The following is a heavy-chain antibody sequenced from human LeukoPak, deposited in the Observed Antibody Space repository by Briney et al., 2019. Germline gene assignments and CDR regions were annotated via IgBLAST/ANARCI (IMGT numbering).Heavy chain of an antibody. D-gene: IGHD3-9*01. Sequence: PSETLSLTCTVSGGSISSYYWSWIRQPPGKGLEWIGYIYYSGSTNYNPSLKSRVTISVDTSKNQFSLKLSSVTAADTAVYYCARLTGYSSESWFDPWGQGTLVTVSS. CDR1: GGSISSYY. V-gene: IGHV4-59*01. J-gene: IGHJ5*02. CDR2: IYYSGST. CDR3: ARLTGYSSESWFDP.